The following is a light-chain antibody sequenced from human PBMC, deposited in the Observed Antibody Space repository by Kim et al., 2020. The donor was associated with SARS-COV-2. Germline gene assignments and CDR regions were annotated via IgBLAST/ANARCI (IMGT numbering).Light chain of an antibody. Sequence: EIVMTQSPATLSVSPGEGATLSCRASQSVSSNLAWYQQKPGQPPRLLIYGASTRATGIPARFSGSGSGTEFTLTISSLQSEDFAVYYCHQYNNWPRTFGQGTKLEIK. J-gene: IGKJ2*01. CDR1: QSVSSN. CDR3: HQYNNWPRT. V-gene: IGKV3-15*01. CDR2: GAS.